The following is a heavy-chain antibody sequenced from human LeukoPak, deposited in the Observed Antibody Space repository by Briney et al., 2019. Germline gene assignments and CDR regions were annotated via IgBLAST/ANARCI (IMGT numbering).Heavy chain of an antibody. CDR2: IRDSGSST. D-gene: IGHD3-22*01. CDR3: AMGHNYCDSSGFYY. J-gene: IGHJ4*02. Sequence: GGALRLSCAASGFTFSSYAMSWVRQAPGKGLEWVSAIRDSGSSTHYADSVKGRFTISRDNSKNTLYLQMNSLRSEDTAVYYCAMGHNYCDSSGFYYWGQGTLVTVSS. V-gene: IGHV3-23*01. CDR1: GFTFSSYA.